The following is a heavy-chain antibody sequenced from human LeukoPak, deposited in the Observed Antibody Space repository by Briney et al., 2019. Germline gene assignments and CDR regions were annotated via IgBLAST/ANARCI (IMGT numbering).Heavy chain of an antibody. Sequence: PGGSLRLSCAASGFTFSTYSLNWVRQAPGKGLEWVSYISSTSNTIYYADSVKGRFTISRDNAKNSLYLQMNSLRAEDTAVYYCARGLDFWSGSYDYWGQGTLVTVYS. J-gene: IGHJ4*02. CDR3: ARGLDFWSGSYDY. CDR1: GFTFSTYS. V-gene: IGHV3-48*01. CDR2: ISSTSNTI. D-gene: IGHD3-3*01.